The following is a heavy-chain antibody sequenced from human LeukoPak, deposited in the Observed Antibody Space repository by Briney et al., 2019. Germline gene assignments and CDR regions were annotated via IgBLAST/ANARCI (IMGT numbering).Heavy chain of an antibody. CDR2: INHSGST. CDR3: ATFHYYGSGSYYGPVDS. V-gene: IGHV4-34*01. CDR1: GGSFSGYY. J-gene: IGHJ5*02. Sequence: SETLSLTCAVYGGSFSGYYWSWIRQPPGKGLEWIGEINHSGSTNYNPSLKSRVTISVDTSKNQFSLKLSSVTAADTAVYYCATFHYYGSGSYYGPVDSWGQGTLVTVSS. D-gene: IGHD3-10*01.